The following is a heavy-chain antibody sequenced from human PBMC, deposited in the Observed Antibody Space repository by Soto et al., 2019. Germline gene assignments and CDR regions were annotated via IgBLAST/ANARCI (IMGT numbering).Heavy chain of an antibody. CDR3: ARDILNYYDSSGYFDY. Sequence: ASVKVSCKASGYTFTSYYMHWVRQAPGQGLEWMGIINPSGGSTSYAQKFQGRVTMTGDTSTSTVYMELSSLRSEDTAVYYCARDILNYYDSSGYFDYWGQGTLVTVSS. D-gene: IGHD3-22*01. V-gene: IGHV1-46*01. J-gene: IGHJ4*02. CDR2: INPSGGST. CDR1: GYTFTSYY.